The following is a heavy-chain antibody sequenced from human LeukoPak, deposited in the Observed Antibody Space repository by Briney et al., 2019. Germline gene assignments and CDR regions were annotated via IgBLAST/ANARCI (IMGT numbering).Heavy chain of an antibody. V-gene: IGHV3-21*01. D-gene: IGHD3-22*01. CDR3: ASFVGDSSGYPNFDY. J-gene: IGHJ4*02. Sequence: PGGSMRLSCAASGFTFSSYSMNWVRQAPGKGLEWVSSISSSSSYTYYADSLKGRFTISRDNAKNSLYLQMNSLRAEDTAVYYCASFVGDSSGYPNFDYWGQGTLVTVSS. CDR2: ISSSSSYT. CDR1: GFTFSSYS.